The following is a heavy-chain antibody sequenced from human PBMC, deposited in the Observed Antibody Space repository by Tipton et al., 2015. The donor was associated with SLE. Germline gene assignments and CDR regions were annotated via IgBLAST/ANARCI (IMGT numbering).Heavy chain of an antibody. J-gene: IGHJ4*02. CDR2: IGSSGNDI. Sequence: SLTLSCAASGFTFNFYEMNWVRQTPGRGLEWISYIGSSGNDIQNADSVKGRFTISRDNDKRIGYLQMNNLRVEDTAVYYCARGGWKLEIWAQGTLVTVSS. V-gene: IGHV3-48*03. D-gene: IGHD4-23*01. CDR1: GFTFNFYE. CDR3: ARGGWKLEI.